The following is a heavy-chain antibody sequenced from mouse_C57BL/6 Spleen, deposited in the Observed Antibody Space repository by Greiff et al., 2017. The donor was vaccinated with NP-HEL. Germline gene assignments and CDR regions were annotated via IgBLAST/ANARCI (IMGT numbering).Heavy chain of an antibody. J-gene: IGHJ2*01. CDR3: AREGITVYFDY. CDR1: GFTFSSYA. Sequence: EVQVVESGGGLVKPGGSLKLSCAASGFTFSSYAMSWVRQTPEKRLEWVATISDGGSYTYYPDNVKGRFTISRDNAKNNLYLQMSHLKSEDTAMYYCAREGITVYFDYWGQGTTLTVSS. CDR2: ISDGGSYT. D-gene: IGHD1-1*01. V-gene: IGHV5-4*01.